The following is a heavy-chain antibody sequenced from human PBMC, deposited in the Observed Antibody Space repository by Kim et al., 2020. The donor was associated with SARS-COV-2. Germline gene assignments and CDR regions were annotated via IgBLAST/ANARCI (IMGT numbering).Heavy chain of an antibody. J-gene: IGHJ6*02. CDR1: GGSISSSSYY. CDR3: ARGYYGGNFGMDV. D-gene: IGHD4-17*01. CDR2: IYYSGST. V-gene: IGHV4-39*07. Sequence: SETLSLTCTVSGGSISSSSYYWGWLRQPPGQGLEWIGSIYYSGSTYYNPSLKSRVTISVDTSKNQFSLKLSSVTAADTAVYYCARGYYGGNFGMDVWGQGTTVTVSS.